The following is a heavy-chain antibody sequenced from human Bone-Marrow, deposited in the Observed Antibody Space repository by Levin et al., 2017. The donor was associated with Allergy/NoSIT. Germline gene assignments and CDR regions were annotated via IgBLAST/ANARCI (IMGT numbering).Heavy chain of an antibody. CDR1: GFPFSRST. D-gene: IGHD3-10*01. V-gene: IGHV3-21*01. J-gene: IGHJ4*02. Sequence: KTGGSLRLSCEASGFPFSRSTTNWVRQAPGKGLEWVSSINSGSSHIYYADSVKGRFTISRGNAKNLLFLQMNNLRAEDTALYYCTREFGDNQWGQGTLVTVSS. CDR2: INSGSSHI. CDR3: TREFGDNQ.